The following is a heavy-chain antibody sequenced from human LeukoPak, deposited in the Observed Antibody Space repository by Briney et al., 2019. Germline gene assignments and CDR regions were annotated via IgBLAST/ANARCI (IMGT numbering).Heavy chain of an antibody. CDR3: ASPYRGY. V-gene: IGHV3-48*01. CDR1: GFTFSSYS. CDR2: ISSSSSTI. Sequence: GGSLRLSCAASGFTFSSYSMNWVRQAPRKGLECVSYISSSSSTISYTDSVKGRFTISRDNAKNSLFLQMNSLRAEDTAVYYCASPYRGYWGQGTLVTVSS. J-gene: IGHJ4*02.